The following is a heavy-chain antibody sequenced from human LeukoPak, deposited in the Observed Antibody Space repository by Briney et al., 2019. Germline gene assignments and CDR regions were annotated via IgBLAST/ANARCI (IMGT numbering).Heavy chain of an antibody. Sequence: GASVKVSCKASGYTFTSYDINWVRQATGQGLEWMGWMNPNSGNTGYAQKFQGRVTITRNTSISTAYMELSSLRSEDTAVYYCARRRDEVVPAAMGYYYYMDVWGKGTTVTVSS. D-gene: IGHD2-2*01. CDR2: MNPNSGNT. CDR1: GYTFTSYD. J-gene: IGHJ6*03. CDR3: ARRRDEVVPAAMGYYYYMDV. V-gene: IGHV1-8*03.